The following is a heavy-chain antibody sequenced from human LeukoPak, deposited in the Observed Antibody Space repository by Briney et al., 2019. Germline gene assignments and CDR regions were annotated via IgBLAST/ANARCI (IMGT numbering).Heavy chain of an antibody. J-gene: IGHJ4*02. V-gene: IGHV1-24*01. Sequence: ASVTVSSKVSGYILTELSMHWVRQAPGKGLEWMGGFDPEDSETIYAQKFQGRVTMTEDTSTDTAYMELSRLGSEDTAVYYCAAYPTLDSCRSSICSLDYWGRGTLVTVSS. CDR2: FDPEDSET. D-gene: IGHD2-2*01. CDR1: GYILTELS. CDR3: AAYPTLDSCRSSICSLDY.